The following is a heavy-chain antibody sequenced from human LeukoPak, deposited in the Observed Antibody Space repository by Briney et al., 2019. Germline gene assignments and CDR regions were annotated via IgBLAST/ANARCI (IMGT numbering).Heavy chain of an antibody. V-gene: IGHV1-2*02. CDR1: GYTFTGYY. Sequence: PEASVTVSCKASGYTFTGYYMHWVRQAPGQGLEWMGWINPNSGGTNYAQKFQGRVTMTRDTSISTAYMELSRLRSDDTAVYYCARDQHSYYYDSSGYYGHWFDPWGQGTLVTVSS. J-gene: IGHJ5*02. D-gene: IGHD3-22*01. CDR2: INPNSGGT. CDR3: ARDQHSYYYDSSGYYGHWFDP.